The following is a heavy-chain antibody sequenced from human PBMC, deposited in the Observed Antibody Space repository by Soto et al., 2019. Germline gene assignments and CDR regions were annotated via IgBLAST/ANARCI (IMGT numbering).Heavy chain of an antibody. CDR3: ARQSGSYNFDY. Sequence: QLQLQESGPGLVKPSETLSLTCTVSGGSISSSSYYWGWIRQPPGKGLEWIGSIYYSGSTYYNPSLKSRVTISVDTSKNQFSLKLSSVTAADTAVYYCARQSGSYNFDYWGQGTLVTVSS. J-gene: IGHJ4*02. CDR2: IYYSGST. D-gene: IGHD1-26*01. CDR1: GGSISSSSYY. V-gene: IGHV4-39*01.